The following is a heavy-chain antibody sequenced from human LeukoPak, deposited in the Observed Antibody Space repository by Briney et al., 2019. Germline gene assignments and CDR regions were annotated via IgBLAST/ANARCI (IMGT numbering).Heavy chain of an antibody. J-gene: IGHJ4*02. Sequence: GGSLRLSCAASGFTFSSYAMSWVRQAPGKGLEWVSAISGSGGSTYYADSVKGRFTISRDNSKNTLYLQMNSLRAEDTAVYYCAKVFGYYDSSGYGDYWGQGTLVTVSS. CDR1: GFTFSSYA. CDR2: ISGSGGST. D-gene: IGHD3-22*01. CDR3: AKVFGYYDSSGYGDY. V-gene: IGHV3-23*01.